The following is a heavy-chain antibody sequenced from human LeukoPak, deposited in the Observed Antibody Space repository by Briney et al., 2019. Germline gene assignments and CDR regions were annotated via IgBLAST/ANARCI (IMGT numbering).Heavy chain of an antibody. Sequence: SETLSLTCAVSGGSISSGGYSWSWIRQPPGKGLEWIGYIYHSGSTYYNPSLKSRVTISVDRSKNQFSLKLSSVTAADTAVYYCARGGDCSSTSCPPDLFDPWGQGILVTVSS. D-gene: IGHD2-2*01. V-gene: IGHV4-30-2*01. CDR2: IYHSGST. J-gene: IGHJ5*02. CDR3: ARGGDCSSTSCPPDLFDP. CDR1: GGSISSGGYS.